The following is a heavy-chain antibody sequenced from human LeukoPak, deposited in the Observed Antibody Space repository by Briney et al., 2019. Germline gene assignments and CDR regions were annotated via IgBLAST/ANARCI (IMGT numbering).Heavy chain of an antibody. V-gene: IGHV3-30*18. Sequence: GGSLRLSCAASGFTFSSYGMHWVRQAPGKGLEWVAVISYDGSNKYYADSVKGRFTISRDNSKNTLYLQMNSLRAEDTAVYYCAKSRGVAYFDYWGQGTLVTVSS. CDR2: ISYDGSNK. CDR3: AKSRGVAYFDY. J-gene: IGHJ4*02. CDR1: GFTFSSYG. D-gene: IGHD3-16*01.